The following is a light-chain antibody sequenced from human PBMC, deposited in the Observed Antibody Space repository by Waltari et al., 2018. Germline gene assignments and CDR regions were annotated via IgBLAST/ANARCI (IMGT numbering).Light chain of an antibody. Sequence: IVLTQSPGPLSLSPGARATLSCRASQSISRYLFWYQQKPGQPPRLLIYEASRRATGIPDRFSGSGSGTDFSLTISRLEPEDFGVYYCQNHERLPATFGQGTRVEI. V-gene: IGKV3-20*01. CDR2: EAS. J-gene: IGKJ1*01. CDR3: QNHERLPAT. CDR1: QSISRY.